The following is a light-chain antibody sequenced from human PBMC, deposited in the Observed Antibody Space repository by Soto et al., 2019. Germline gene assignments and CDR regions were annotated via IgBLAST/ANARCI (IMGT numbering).Light chain of an antibody. V-gene: IGKV3-20*01. CDR1: QRISDY. CDR3: QQYGSSWT. Sequence: EIVLTQSPATLSLSPGEGATLSCRSSQRISDYLAWYQQRPGQAPRLLIYDASTRATGIPARFRGSGSGTDFTLTISRLEPEDFAVYYCQQYGSSWTFGKGTTV. CDR2: DAS. J-gene: IGKJ1*01.